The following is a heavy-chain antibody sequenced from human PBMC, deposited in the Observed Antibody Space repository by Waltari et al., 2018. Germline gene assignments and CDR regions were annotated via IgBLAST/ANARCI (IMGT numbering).Heavy chain of an antibody. V-gene: IGHV4-59*08. CDR3: ARQTGDY. Sequence: QVQLQESGPGLVKPSETLSLTCTVSGGSISSYYWSWIRQPPGKGLEWIGYIYYSGSTNYSPSLKSRVTISVDTSKNQFSLKLSSVTAADTAVYYCARQTGDYWGQGTLVTVSS. CDR2: IYYSGST. CDR1: GGSISSYY. J-gene: IGHJ4*02.